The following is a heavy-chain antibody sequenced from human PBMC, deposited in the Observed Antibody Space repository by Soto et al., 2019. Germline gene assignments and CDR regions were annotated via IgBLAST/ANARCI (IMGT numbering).Heavy chain of an antibody. D-gene: IGHD1-26*01. V-gene: IGHV1-46*01. Sequence: ASVKVYCKASGYTFTSYYMHWVRQAPGQGLEWMGIINPSGGSTSYAQKFQGWVTMTRDTSISTAYMELSRLRSDDTAVYYCARSGGYYYYGMDVWGQGTTVTVSS. CDR1: GYTFTSYY. CDR2: INPSGGST. CDR3: ARSGGYYYYGMDV. J-gene: IGHJ6*02.